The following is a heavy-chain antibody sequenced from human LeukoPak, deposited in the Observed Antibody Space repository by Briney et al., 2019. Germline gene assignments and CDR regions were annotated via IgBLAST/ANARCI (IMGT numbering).Heavy chain of an antibody. Sequence: SGGSLRLSCAASGFIFSSYAMHWVCQAPGKGLEWLAVISYDGANKYYADSVKGRFTISKDTSKNTLYLQMSSLRAEDTAIYYCAKRGSKWDLDKWGEGTLVTVSS. J-gene: IGHJ4*02. CDR2: ISYDGANK. D-gene: IGHD1-26*01. V-gene: IGHV3-33*05. CDR1: GFIFSSYA. CDR3: AKRGSKWDLDK.